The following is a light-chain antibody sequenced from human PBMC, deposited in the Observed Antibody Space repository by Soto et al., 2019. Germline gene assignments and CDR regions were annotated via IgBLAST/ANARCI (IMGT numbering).Light chain of an antibody. V-gene: IGLV1-44*01. CDR2: SYN. CDR3: AAWDDSLNGYV. J-gene: IGLJ1*01. Sequence: QSVLTQPPSASGTPGQRVTISCSGSSSNIGSNTVNWYQQLPGTAPKLLIYSYNQRPSGVPDRFSDSKSGTSASLAISWLQSEDEAYYYCAAWDDSLNGYVFGTGTKLTVL. CDR1: SSNIGSNT.